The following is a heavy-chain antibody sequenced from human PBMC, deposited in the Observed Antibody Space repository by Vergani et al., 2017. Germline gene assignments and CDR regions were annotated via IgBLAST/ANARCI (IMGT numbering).Heavy chain of an antibody. J-gene: IGHJ4*02. CDR3: AREVGYGDYVYPRVY. Sequence: QLQLQESGPGLVKPSETLSLTCTVSGGSISSSSYYWGWIRQPPGKGLEWIGSIYYSGSTYYNPSLKSRVTISVDTSKNQFSLKLSSVTAADTAVYYCAREVGYGDYVYPRVYWGQGTLVTVSS. D-gene: IGHD4-17*01. CDR1: GGSISSSSYY. CDR2: IYYSGST. V-gene: IGHV4-39*01.